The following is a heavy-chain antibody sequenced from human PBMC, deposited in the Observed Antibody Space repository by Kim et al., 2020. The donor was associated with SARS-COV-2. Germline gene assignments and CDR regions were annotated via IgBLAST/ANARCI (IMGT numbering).Heavy chain of an antibody. V-gene: IGHV3-30-3*01. CDR2: ISYDGSNK. Sequence: GGSLRLSCAASGFTFSSYAMHWVRQAPGKGLEWVAVISYDGSNKYYADSVKGRFTISRDNSKNTLYLQMNSLRAEDTAVYYCARASREVTIFSPPSGYWGQGTLVTVSS. CDR1: GFTFSSYA. J-gene: IGHJ4*02. D-gene: IGHD3-3*01. CDR3: ARASREVTIFSPPSGY.